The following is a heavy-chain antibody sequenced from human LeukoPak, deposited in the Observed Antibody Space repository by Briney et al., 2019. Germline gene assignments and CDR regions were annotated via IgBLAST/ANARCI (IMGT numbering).Heavy chain of an antibody. Sequence: SGGSLRLSCAASGFTFSNSAMSWVRQAPGKGLEWVSAISGSGSTTYYADSVKGLFTISRDNSKNTLYLQMNSLRAEDTAIYNCAKEVWLGRDFYGMDAWGQGTTVTVSS. CDR1: GFTFSNSA. D-gene: IGHD3-10*01. CDR2: ISGSGSTT. V-gene: IGHV3-23*01. J-gene: IGHJ6*02. CDR3: AKEVWLGRDFYGMDA.